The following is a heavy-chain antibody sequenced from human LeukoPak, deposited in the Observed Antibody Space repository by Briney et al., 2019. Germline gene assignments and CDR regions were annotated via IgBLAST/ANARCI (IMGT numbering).Heavy chain of an antibody. CDR2: VNSDGSST. J-gene: IGHJ4*02. CDR3: IRGRSGSYDY. CDR1: GFTFSDYW. Sequence: GGSLRLSCAATGFTFSDYWMHWVRQAPGKGLVWVSGVNSDGSSTSYADSVKGRFTISRDNAKNTLYLQTNSLGAEDTAVYYCIRGRSGSYDYCGQGTLVTVSS. D-gene: IGHD1-26*01. V-gene: IGHV3-74*01.